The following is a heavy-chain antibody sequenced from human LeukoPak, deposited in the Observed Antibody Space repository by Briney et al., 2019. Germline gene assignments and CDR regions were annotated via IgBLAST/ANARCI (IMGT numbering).Heavy chain of an antibody. V-gene: IGHV3-53*01. CDR2: IYSGGST. CDR1: GFTVSSNY. CDR3: ARGGFWSGPGAFDI. J-gene: IGHJ3*02. Sequence: GGSLRLSCAASGFTVSSNYMSWVRQAPGKGLEWVSVIYSGGSTYYADSVKGRFTISRDNSKNTLYLQMNSLRAEDTAVYYCARGGFWSGPGAFDIWGQGTMVTVSS. D-gene: IGHD3-3*01.